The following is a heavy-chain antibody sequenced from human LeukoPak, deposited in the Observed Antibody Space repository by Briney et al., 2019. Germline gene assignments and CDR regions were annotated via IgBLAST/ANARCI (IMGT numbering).Heavy chain of an antibody. CDR2: IYYSGST. CDR3: ARAAYCGGDCYLFDY. Sequence: SETLSLTCTVSSDSIYSSNYYWGWIRQPPGKGLEWIGSIYYSGSTYYNTSLKSRVTISVDTSKNQFSLKLSSLTAADTAVYYCARAAYCGGDCYLFDYWGQGTLVTVFS. D-gene: IGHD2-21*02. V-gene: IGHV4-39*01. J-gene: IGHJ4*02. CDR1: SDSIYSSNYY.